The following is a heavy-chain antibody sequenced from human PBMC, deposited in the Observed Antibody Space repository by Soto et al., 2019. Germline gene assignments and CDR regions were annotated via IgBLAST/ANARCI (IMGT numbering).Heavy chain of an antibody. D-gene: IGHD2-15*01. V-gene: IGHV1-69*06. CDR1: AGTFNNYA. CDR2: TIPLFSTS. Sequence: QEQLVQSGPEVKKPGSSVTVSCKASAGTFNNYAICWVRQAPGQGLEWMGGTIPLFSTSSNAQKFQGRVTVTADKATRTVYMEMRNLRSEDTALYYCARAGGRRYYYFGMDVWGQGTTVTVS. J-gene: IGHJ6*02. CDR3: ARAGGRRYYYFGMDV.